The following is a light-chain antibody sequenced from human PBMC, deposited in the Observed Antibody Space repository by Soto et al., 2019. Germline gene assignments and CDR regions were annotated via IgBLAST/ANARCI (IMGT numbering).Light chain of an antibody. J-gene: IGLJ1*01. Sequence: QLVLTQPPSASGTPGQRVTISCSGSDSNIGRHSVNWYQQLPGTAPKVLIYSNNQRPSGVPGRFSGSKSGTSASLAISGLQSEDEAEYYCSAWDGSLNGYVFGTGTKLTAL. CDR2: SNN. CDR1: DSNIGRHS. CDR3: SAWDGSLNGYV. V-gene: IGLV1-44*01.